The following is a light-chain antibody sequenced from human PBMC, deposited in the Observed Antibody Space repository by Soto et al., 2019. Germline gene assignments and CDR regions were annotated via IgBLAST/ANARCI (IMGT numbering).Light chain of an antibody. Sequence: SVVTQSPGTLSLSPWERAALSCRTSQSVSSSFLAWYQQNPGQAPRLLICGASSRASGIPDSFSGSGSGTDFTLTISRLAPEDLAVYCWQQNGSSPLTFGHGTKVDIK. J-gene: IGKJ1*01. CDR2: GAS. V-gene: IGKV3-20*01. CDR1: QSVSSSF. CDR3: QQNGSSPLT.